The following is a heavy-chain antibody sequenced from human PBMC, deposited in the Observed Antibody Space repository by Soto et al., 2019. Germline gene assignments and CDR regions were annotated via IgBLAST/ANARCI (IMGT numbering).Heavy chain of an antibody. CDR1: GFAFNGYA. Sequence: QVQLVESGGGVVQPGRSLRLSCAASGFAFNGYAMHWVRQAPGKGLEWVAVISYDGNNKYYADSVKGRLIISRDNSKNTVYLQMSSLRADDTAVYYCAKSFTAWRWKGNYFDYWGQGTLVTVSS. J-gene: IGHJ4*02. D-gene: IGHD3-3*01. CDR2: ISYDGNNK. V-gene: IGHV3-30*18. CDR3: AKSFTAWRWKGNYFDY.